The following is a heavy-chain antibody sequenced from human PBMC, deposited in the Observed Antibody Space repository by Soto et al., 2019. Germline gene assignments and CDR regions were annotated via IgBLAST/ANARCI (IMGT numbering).Heavy chain of an antibody. D-gene: IGHD2-8*01. CDR1: GFTVSSSF. Sequence: PGGSLRLSCAASGFTVSSSFMSWVRQAPGKGLEWVSVIYSGGDTYYAPSVKGRFTISRDISKNTLYLQMNSLRAEDTAVYYCARVPRYCTNGVCYDYFDYWGQGTLVTVSS. CDR3: ARVPRYCTNGVCYDYFDY. CDR2: IYSGGDT. J-gene: IGHJ4*02. V-gene: IGHV3-53*01.